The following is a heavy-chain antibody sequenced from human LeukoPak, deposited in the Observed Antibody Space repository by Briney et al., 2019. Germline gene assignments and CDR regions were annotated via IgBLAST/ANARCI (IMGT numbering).Heavy chain of an antibody. CDR3: AREGTAAAGKRRSSQFDY. V-gene: IGHV3-33*01. D-gene: IGHD6-13*01. Sequence: GGSLRLSCAASGFTFRSYGMHWVRQAPAKGVEWVAVIWYDGSNKYYADSVKGRFTISGDNSKSTLYLQMNSLRAEDTAVYYCAREGTAAAGKRRSSQFDYWGQGTLVTVSS. CDR2: IWYDGSNK. CDR1: GFTFRSYG. J-gene: IGHJ4*02.